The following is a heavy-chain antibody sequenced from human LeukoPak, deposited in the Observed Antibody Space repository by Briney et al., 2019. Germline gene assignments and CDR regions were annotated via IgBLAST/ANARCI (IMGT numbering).Heavy chain of an antibody. D-gene: IGHD3-10*01. CDR2: INGYKGNT. V-gene: IGHV1-18*01. J-gene: IGHJ3*02. CDR3: ARDLIMYGSESYFDDTFDI. CDR1: GYTFTNYE. Sequence: ASVKVSCKASGYTFTNYEINWVRQAPGQGLEWMGWINGYKGNTNYAQKLQGRVTMTTDTSTSTAYMELRSLRSDDTAVYYCARDLIMYGSESYFDDTFDIWGQGTKVTVSS.